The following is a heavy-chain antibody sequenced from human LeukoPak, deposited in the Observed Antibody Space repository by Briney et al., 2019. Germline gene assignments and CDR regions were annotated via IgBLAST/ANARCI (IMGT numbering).Heavy chain of an antibody. CDR1: GFTSGIYA. CDR2: FSGGGDS. V-gene: IGHV3-23*01. J-gene: IGHJ5*02. D-gene: IGHD2-15*01. Sequence: GGSLRLSCAVSGFTSGIYAVSWVRQAPGKGLEWVSAFSGGGDSYYADSVRGRFTISRDNSKKILYLQMNSLRAEDTAVYYCARDPRNVGLAPWGQGTLVTVSS. CDR3: ARDPRNVGLAP.